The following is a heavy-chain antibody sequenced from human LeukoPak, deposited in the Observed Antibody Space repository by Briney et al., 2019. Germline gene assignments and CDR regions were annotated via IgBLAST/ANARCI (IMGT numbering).Heavy chain of an antibody. CDR2: IIPVFGTA. CDR3: ASDCSSTSCPPPPLGGGAFDI. J-gene: IGHJ3*02. D-gene: IGHD2-2*01. CDR1: GGTFSSCA. V-gene: IGHV1-69*13. Sequence: SVKVSCKASGGTFSSCAISWVRQAPGQGLEWMGGIIPVFGTANYAQKFQGRVTITADESTSTAYMELSSLRSEDTAVYYCASDCSSTSCPPPPLGGGAFDIWGQGTMVTVSS.